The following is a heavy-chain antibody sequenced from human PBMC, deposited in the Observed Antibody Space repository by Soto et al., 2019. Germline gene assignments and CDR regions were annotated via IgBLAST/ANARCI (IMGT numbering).Heavy chain of an antibody. CDR3: ARGPTIPYYYGMDV. CDR1: GGSISSGDYY. V-gene: IGHV4-30-4*01. Sequence: PSETLSLTCTVSGGSISSGDYYWSWIRQPPGKGLEWIGYIYYSGSTYYNPSLKSRVTISVDTSKNQFSLKLSSVTAADTAVYYCARGPTIPYYYGMDVWGQGTTVTV. CDR2: IYYSGST. D-gene: IGHD3-10*01. J-gene: IGHJ6*02.